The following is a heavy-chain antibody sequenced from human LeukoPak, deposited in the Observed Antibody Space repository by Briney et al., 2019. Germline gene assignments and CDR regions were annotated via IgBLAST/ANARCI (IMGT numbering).Heavy chain of an antibody. CDR1: GFTFSNYE. J-gene: IGHJ4*02. CDR3: AREGVVVSAAVDY. D-gene: IGHD2-2*01. V-gene: IGHV3-48*03. CDR2: ISISGSTI. Sequence: GGSLRLSCAASGFTFSNYEMNWVRQAPGKGLEWVSYISISGSTIYYADSVKGRFTISRDNAKNSLYLQMNSLRAEGTAVYYCAREGVVVSAAVDYWDQGTLVTVSS.